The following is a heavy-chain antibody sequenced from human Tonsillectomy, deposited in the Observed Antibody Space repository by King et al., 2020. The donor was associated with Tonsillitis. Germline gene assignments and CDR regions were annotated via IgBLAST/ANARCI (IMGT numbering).Heavy chain of an antibody. CDR2: ISNDGRNK. Sequence: VQLVESGGGVVQPGRSLRLSCAASGFTFSSHAMHWVRQAPGKGLEWVAVISNDGRNKYYADSVKGRFTISRDNSKNTLYLQMSSLRAEDAAVYYCARADTSGWYDAFDIWGQGRMVTVSS. CDR3: ARADTSGWYDAFDI. V-gene: IGHV3-30*15. D-gene: IGHD6-19*01. J-gene: IGHJ3*02. CDR1: GFTFSSHA.